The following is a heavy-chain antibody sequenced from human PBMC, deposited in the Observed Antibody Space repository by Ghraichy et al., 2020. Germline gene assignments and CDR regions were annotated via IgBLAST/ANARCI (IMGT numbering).Heavy chain of an antibody. D-gene: IGHD6-6*01. J-gene: IGHJ4*02. CDR1: GGSISSNY. V-gene: IGHV4-59*01. CDR3: ARGGARIAAHHDY. CDR2: IYYSKST. Sequence: GSLSLTCTVSGGSISSNYWSWIRQPPGKGLEWIGYIYYSKSTNYNPSLKSRVTISVDTSKNQFSLKLSSVTAADTAVYYCARGGARIAAHHDYWGQGTLVTVSS.